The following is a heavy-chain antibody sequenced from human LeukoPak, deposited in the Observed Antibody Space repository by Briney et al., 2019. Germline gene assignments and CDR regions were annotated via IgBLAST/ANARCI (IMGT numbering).Heavy chain of an antibody. Sequence: SETLSLTCTVSGGSISSSGYYWGWIRQPPGKGLEWIGSMYYSGSTYYNPSLKSRVTISVDTSKNHFSLKLSSVTAADTAVYSCARGRRFPSVTMVRGVITQKLYFDYWGQGTLVSVSS. J-gene: IGHJ4*02. D-gene: IGHD3-10*01. CDR3: ARGRRFPSVTMVRGVITQKLYFDY. CDR2: MYYSGST. CDR1: GGSISSSGYY. V-gene: IGHV4-39*02.